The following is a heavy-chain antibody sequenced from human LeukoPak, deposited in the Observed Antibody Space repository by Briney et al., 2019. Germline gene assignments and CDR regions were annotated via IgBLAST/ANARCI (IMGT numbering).Heavy chain of an antibody. D-gene: IGHD5-18*01. V-gene: IGHV3-30*04. CDR2: ISYDGSNK. J-gene: IGHJ3*02. CDR3: ARVQDTAMLLXAFDI. Sequence: GGSLRLSCAASGFTFSSYAMHWVRQAPGKGLEWVAVISYDGSNKYYADSVKGRFTISRDNSKNTLYLQMNSLRAEDTAVYYCARVQDTAMLLXAFDIWGQGTMVXVSS. CDR1: GFTFSSYA.